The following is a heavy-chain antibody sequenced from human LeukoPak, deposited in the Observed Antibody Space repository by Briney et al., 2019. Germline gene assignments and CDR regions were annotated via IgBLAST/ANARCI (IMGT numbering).Heavy chain of an antibody. D-gene: IGHD4-11*01. CDR1: GFTFSDYY. V-gene: IGHV3-11*01. CDR3: ARDVAVTTFYSYYYMDV. Sequence: PGGSLRLSCAASGFTFSDYYMSWIRQAPGKGLEWVSYISSSSSTIYYADSVKGRFTISRDNAKNSLYLQMNSLRAEDTAVYYFARDVAVTTFYSYYYMDVWGKGTTVTVSS. CDR2: ISSSSSTI. J-gene: IGHJ6*03.